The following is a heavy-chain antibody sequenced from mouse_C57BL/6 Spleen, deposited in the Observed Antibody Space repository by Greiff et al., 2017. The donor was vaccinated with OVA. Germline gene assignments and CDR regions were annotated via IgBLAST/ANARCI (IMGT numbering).Heavy chain of an antibody. D-gene: IGHD2-2*01. Sequence: EVQLQQSVAELVRPGASVKLSCTASGFNIKNTYMHWVKQRPEQGLEWIGRIDPANGNTKYATKFQGKAPLTADTSSNPAYLQLSGLTSEDTASYYSARAGVYYGYDEGVYFDYWGQGTALTVSS. CDR1: GFNIKNTY. J-gene: IGHJ2*01. V-gene: IGHV14-3*01. CDR3: ARAGVYYGYDEGVYFDY. CDR2: IDPANGNT.